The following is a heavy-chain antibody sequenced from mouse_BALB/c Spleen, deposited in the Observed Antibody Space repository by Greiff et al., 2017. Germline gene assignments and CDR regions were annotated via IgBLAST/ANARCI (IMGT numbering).Heavy chain of an antibody. CDR2: IRSKSNNYAT. D-gene: IGHD4-1*01. CDR3: VRLQLTGTYFDY. Sequence: EVKVEESGGGLVQPKGSLKLSCAASGFTFNTYAMNWVRQAPGKGLEWVARIRSKSNNYATYYADSVKDRFTISRDDSQSMLYLQMNNLKTEDTAMYYCVRLQLTGTYFDYWGQGTTLTVSS. J-gene: IGHJ2*01. V-gene: IGHV10-1*02. CDR1: GFTFNTYA.